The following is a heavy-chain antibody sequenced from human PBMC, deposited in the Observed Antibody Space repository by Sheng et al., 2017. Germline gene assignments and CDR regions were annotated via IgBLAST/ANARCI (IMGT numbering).Heavy chain of an antibody. V-gene: IGHV1-18*04. D-gene: IGHD5-12*01. Sequence: QLVQSGPEVKKPGASVKVSCKASGYIFNTYAIAWVRQAPGQGLEWMGWINTYNDNTKYAQTFEGRVTVTADTTTSTVYMDLRSLRSDDTAVYYCAKARRYHSGFDSVADAFDVWGQGTMVTVSS. CDR2: INTYNDNT. J-gene: IGHJ3*01. CDR1: GYIFNTYA. CDR3: AKARRYHSGFDSVADAFDV.